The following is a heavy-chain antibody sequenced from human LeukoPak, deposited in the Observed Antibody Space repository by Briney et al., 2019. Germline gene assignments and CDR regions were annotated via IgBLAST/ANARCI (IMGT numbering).Heavy chain of an antibody. Sequence: SETLSLTCTVSGDSISSSSYYWGWIRQPPGKGLEWIGSIYYSGSTYYNPSLKSRVTISVDTSKNQFSLKLSSVTAADTAVYYCARVKIGGYSYGYEDYWGQGTLVTVSS. V-gene: IGHV4-39*07. J-gene: IGHJ4*02. CDR1: GDSISSSSYY. CDR3: ARVKIGGYSYGYEDY. CDR2: IYYSGST. D-gene: IGHD5-18*01.